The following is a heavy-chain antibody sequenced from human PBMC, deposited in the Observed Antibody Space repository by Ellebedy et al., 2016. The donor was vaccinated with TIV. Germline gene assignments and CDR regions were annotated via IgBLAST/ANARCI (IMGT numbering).Heavy chain of an antibody. CDR2: IKNKADNYAT. CDR3: ARGPAPGVSATREPFDT. V-gene: IGHV3-73*01. Sequence: GESLKISCAASGFTFSGSAMHWVRQASGKGLEWVGRIKNKADNYATAYTASVQGRFTISRDDSKNTAYLQMNSLTSDDTAIYYCARGPAPGVSATREPFDTWGPGTQVAVSS. D-gene: IGHD3-9*01. J-gene: IGHJ4*02. CDR1: GFTFSGSA.